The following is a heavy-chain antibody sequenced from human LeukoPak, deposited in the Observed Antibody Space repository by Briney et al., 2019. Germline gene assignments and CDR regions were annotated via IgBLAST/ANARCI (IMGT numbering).Heavy chain of an antibody. D-gene: IGHD3-3*01. CDR3: ARGPYKSIFGVVIRNWFDP. J-gene: IGHJ5*02. Sequence: PSETLSLTCAVYGGSFSGYYWSWIRQPPGKGLEWIGEINHSGSTNYNPSLKSRVTISVDTSKNQFSLKLSSVTAADTAVYYCARGPYKSIFGVVIRNWFDPWGQGTLVIVSS. CDR1: GGSFSGYY. V-gene: IGHV4-34*01. CDR2: INHSGST.